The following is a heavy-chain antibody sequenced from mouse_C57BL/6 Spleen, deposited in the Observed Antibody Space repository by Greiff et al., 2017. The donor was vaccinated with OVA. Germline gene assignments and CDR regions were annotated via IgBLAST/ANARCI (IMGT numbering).Heavy chain of an antibody. CDR2: IHPNSGST. Sequence: QVQLQQSGAELVKPGASVKLSCKASGYTFTSYWMHWVKQRPGQGLEWIGMIHPNSGSTNYNEKFKSKATLTVDKSSSTAYMQLSSLTSEDSAVYYCASITTEVYYFDYWGQGTTLTVSS. V-gene: IGHV1-64*01. D-gene: IGHD1-1*01. CDR1: GYTFTSYW. CDR3: ASITTEVYYFDY. J-gene: IGHJ2*01.